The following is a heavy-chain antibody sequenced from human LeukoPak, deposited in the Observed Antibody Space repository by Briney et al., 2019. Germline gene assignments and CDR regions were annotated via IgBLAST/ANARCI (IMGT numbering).Heavy chain of an antibody. CDR2: IYYSGST. D-gene: IGHD4-17*01. V-gene: IGHV4-39*07. Sequence: SETLSLTCTVSGGSISSSSYYWGWIRQPPGKGLEWIGSIYYSGSTYYNPSLKSRVTISVDTSKNQFSLKLSSVTAADTAVYYCARVTWKYGDCYYYYMDVWGKGTTVTVSS. CDR3: ARVTWKYGDCYYYYMDV. J-gene: IGHJ6*03. CDR1: GGSISSSSYY.